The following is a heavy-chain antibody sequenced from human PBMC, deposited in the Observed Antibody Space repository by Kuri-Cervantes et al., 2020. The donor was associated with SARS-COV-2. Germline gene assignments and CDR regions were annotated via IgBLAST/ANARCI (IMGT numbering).Heavy chain of an antibody. Sequence: LSLTCAASGFTFSSSWMHWVCQAPEKGLEWVADIKCDGSNKYYADSVKGRFTISRDNSKNTLYLQMNSLRAEDTAVYYCATESSSWYGGSFDYWGQGTLVTVSS. CDR3: ATESSSWYGGSFDY. CDR2: IKCDGSNK. CDR1: GFTFSSSW. V-gene: IGHV3-52*01. J-gene: IGHJ4*02. D-gene: IGHD6-13*01.